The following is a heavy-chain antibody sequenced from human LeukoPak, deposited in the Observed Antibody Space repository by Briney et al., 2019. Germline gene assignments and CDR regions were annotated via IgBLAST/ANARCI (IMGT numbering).Heavy chain of an antibody. Sequence: SETLSLTCTVSGGSISSSSYYWGWIRQPPGKGLEWIGSIYYSGSTYYNPSLKSRVTISVDTSKNQFSLNLSSVTAADTAVYYCVRSFRYNWFDPWGQGTLVTVS. V-gene: IGHV4-39*07. CDR1: GGSISSSSYY. CDR2: IYYSGST. CDR3: VRSFRYNWFDP. J-gene: IGHJ5*02. D-gene: IGHD3-10*01.